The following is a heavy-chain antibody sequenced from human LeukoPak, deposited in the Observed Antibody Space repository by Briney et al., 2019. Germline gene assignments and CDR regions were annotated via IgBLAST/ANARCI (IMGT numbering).Heavy chain of an antibody. CDR3: ARRGSRDYVWGSYRPPREYYFDY. V-gene: IGHV5-51*01. Sequence: GESLKISCKGSGYSFTSYWIGWVRRMPGKGLEWMGIIYPGDSDTRYSPSFQGQVTISADKSISTAYLQWSSLKASDTAMYYCARRGSRDYVWGSYRPPREYYFDYWGQGTLVTVSS. CDR1: GYSFTSYW. CDR2: IYPGDSDT. D-gene: IGHD3-16*02. J-gene: IGHJ4*02.